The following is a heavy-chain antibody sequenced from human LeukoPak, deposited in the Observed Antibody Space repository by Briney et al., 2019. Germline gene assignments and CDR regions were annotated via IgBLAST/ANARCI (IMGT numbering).Heavy chain of an antibody. D-gene: IGHD3-22*01. CDR2: IKQDGSEK. V-gene: IGHV3-7*01. Sequence: PGGSLRLSCAASGFTFSSYWMSWVRQAPGEGLEWVANIKQDGSEKYYVDSVKGRFTISRDNAKNSLYLQMNSLRAEDTAVYYCARGGLIVVKEKAFDIWGQGTMVTVSS. J-gene: IGHJ3*02. CDR1: GFTFSSYW. CDR3: ARGGLIVVKEKAFDI.